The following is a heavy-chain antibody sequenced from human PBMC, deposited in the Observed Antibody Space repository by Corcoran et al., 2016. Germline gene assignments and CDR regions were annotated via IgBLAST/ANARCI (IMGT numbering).Heavy chain of an antibody. CDR1: GGSISSSSYY. J-gene: IGHJ5*02. Sequence: QLQLQESGPGLVKPSETLSLTCTVSGGSISSSSYYWGWIRQPPGKGLGWIGSIYYSGSTYYNPSLNSRVTISVHTSKNQFSLKLSSVTAADTAVYYCARQRTRIAAAGNHNWFDPWGQGTLVTVSS. V-gene: IGHV4-39*01. CDR3: ARQRTRIAAAGNHNWFDP. CDR2: IYYSGST. D-gene: IGHD6-13*01.